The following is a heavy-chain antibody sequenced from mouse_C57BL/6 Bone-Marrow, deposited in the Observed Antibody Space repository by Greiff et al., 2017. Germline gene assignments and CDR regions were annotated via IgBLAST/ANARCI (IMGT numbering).Heavy chain of an antibody. V-gene: IGHV1-15*01. CDR1: GYTFTDYE. CDR2: IDPETGGT. CDR3: TRGAVVAKGYFDY. Sequence: QVQLQQSGAELVRPGASVTLSCKASGYTFTDYEMHWVKQTPVHGLEWIGAIDPETGGTAYNQKFKGKAILTADKSSSPAYMELRSLTSEDSAVYYCTRGAVVAKGYFDYWGQGTTLTVSS. D-gene: IGHD1-1*01. J-gene: IGHJ2*01.